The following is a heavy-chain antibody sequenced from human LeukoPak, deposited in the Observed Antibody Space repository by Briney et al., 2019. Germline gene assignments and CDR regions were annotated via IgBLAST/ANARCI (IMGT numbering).Heavy chain of an antibody. D-gene: IGHD5-18*01. V-gene: IGHV4-31*03. J-gene: IGHJ4*02. Sequence: SQTLSLTCTVSGGSISSGGYYWSWIRQHPGKGLEWIGYIYYSGSTYYNPSLKSRVIISVDTSKNQFSLKLSSVTAADTAVYYCVRTPYTSYGSFDYWGQGTLVTVSS. CDR2: IYYSGST. CDR1: GGSISSGGYY. CDR3: VRTPYTSYGSFDY.